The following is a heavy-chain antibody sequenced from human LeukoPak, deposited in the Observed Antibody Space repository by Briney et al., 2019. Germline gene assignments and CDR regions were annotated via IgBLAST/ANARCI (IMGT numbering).Heavy chain of an antibody. D-gene: IGHD6-19*01. V-gene: IGHV4-59*08. CDR3: ASAAGWLRFDF. CDR2: IYYSGST. CDR1: GGSVSTYY. J-gene: IGHJ4*02. Sequence: SGTLSLTCTVPGGSVSTYYWSWIRQPPGKGLEWIGNIYYSGSTNYNPSLKSRVTISLDTSKNQFSLKLSSVTAADTAVYYCASAAGWLRFDFWGQGTLVTVSS.